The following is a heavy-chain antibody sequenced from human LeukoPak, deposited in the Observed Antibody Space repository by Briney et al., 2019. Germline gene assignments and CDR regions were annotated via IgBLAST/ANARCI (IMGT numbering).Heavy chain of an antibody. J-gene: IGHJ5*01. D-gene: IGHD3-10*01. V-gene: IGHV3-48*01. CDR3: ARSPMIRGVITHFDS. CDR1: GFTFSIYK. Sequence: GGSLRLSCAASGFTFSIYKMNWFRQAPGKGLEWVSHIYGHSAIIYYADSVKGRFTVSRDNAKNSLYLQMNSLRAEDTAVYYCARSPMIRGVITHFDSWGQGTLVTVSS. CDR2: IYGHSAII.